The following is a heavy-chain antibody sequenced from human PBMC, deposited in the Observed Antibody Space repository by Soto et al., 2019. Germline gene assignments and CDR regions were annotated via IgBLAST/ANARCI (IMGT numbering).Heavy chain of an antibody. Sequence: GGSLRLSCAAPGFNFNIHALHWIRQAPGEGLEWVAVMSPGGNSQYYAASVKGRLTISRDTSKSTLYLQMTSLRPEYTAVYYFAIEAEFYYATRRYWGQGALVTVSS. CDR3: AIEAEFYYATRRY. CDR1: GFNFNIHA. D-gene: IGHD3-10*01. CDR2: MSPGGNSQ. V-gene: IGHV3-30-3*01. J-gene: IGHJ4*02.